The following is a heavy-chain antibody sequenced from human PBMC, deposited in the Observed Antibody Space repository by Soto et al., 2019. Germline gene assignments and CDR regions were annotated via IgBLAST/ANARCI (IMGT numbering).Heavy chain of an antibody. J-gene: IGHJ5*02. V-gene: IGHV1-18*01. CDR1: CDAFNTYG. CDR3: ARKSSSSSWFHP. CDR2: ISTYDGST. Sequence: ASVKVSCTVSCDAFNTYGITWVRQAPGQGLEWMGWISTYDGSTYYEERLQGRVTLTTDPSTTTAYMELRSLRSDDTAVYYCARKSSSSSWFHPWRQGTLVTVSS. D-gene: IGHD6-6*01.